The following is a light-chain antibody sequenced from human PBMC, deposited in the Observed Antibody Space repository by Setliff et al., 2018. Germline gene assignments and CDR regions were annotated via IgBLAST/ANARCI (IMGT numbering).Light chain of an antibody. J-gene: IGLJ1*01. CDR2: EGS. Sequence: QSALAQPASVSGSPGQSITISCTGTSSDVGSYNLVSWYQQHPAKAPKLMIYEGSKRPSGVSNRFSGSKSGNTASLTISGLQAEDEADYYCCSYAGSSTYVFGTGTKGTVL. CDR3: CSYAGSSTYV. V-gene: IGLV2-23*01. CDR1: SSDVGSYNL.